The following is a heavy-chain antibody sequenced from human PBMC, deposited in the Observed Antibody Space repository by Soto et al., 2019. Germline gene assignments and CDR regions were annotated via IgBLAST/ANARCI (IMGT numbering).Heavy chain of an antibody. V-gene: IGHV1-69*06. CDR1: GDSFNNDG. CDR2: IIPTFGSA. J-gene: IGHJ4*02. D-gene: IGHD6-19*01. CDR3: ARDRSGWYDF. Sequence: QVQLVQSGAEVKKPGSSVKVSCKASGDSFNNDGVNWVRQAPGQGLEWVGGIIPTFGSAKYSQKFQGRVTITADTPTNTVFMELLSLTSDDSAVFYCARDRSGWYDFWGQGTLVTVSA.